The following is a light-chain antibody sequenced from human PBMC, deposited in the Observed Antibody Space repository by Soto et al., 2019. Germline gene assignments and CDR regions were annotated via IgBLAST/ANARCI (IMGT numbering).Light chain of an antibody. CDR2: DAS. Sequence: DIQMTQSPSTLSASEGDRVAITCRASQSISTWLAWYQQKPGKAPKLLIYDASSLESGVPSSLSGSGSGTEFTLTIRSLQPEDFASYYCQQYNSYSTFGQGTKVDIK. CDR1: QSISTW. CDR3: QQYNSYST. J-gene: IGKJ1*01. V-gene: IGKV1-5*01.